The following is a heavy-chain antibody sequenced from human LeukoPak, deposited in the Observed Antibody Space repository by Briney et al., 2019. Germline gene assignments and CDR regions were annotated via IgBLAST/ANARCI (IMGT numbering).Heavy chain of an antibody. CDR1: GFTFSSYG. D-gene: IGHD3-10*01. J-gene: IGHJ6*02. CDR2: IWYGGSNK. V-gene: IGHV3-33*06. CDR3: AKDLQVRGWLGELTLYYYGMDV. Sequence: GGSLRLSCAASGFTFSSYGMHWVRQAPGKGLEWVAVIWYGGSNKYYADSVKGRFTISRDNSKNTLYLQMNSLRAEDTAVYYCAKDLQVRGWLGELTLYYYGMDVWGQGTTVTVSS.